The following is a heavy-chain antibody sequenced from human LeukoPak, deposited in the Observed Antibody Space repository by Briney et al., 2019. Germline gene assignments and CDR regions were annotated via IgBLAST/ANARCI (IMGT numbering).Heavy chain of an antibody. CDR3: AKGSCSGSICYADYYYYFGMDV. CDR2: IYSGGST. CDR1: GFTVSSNY. V-gene: IGHV3-53*01. J-gene: IGHJ6*02. D-gene: IGHD2-15*01. Sequence: PGGSLRLSCAASGFTVSSNYMSWVRQAPGKGLEWVSVIYSGGSTYYADSVKGRFTISRDNSKNTLYLQMNSLRAEDTAIYYCAKGSCSGSICYADYYYYFGMDVWGQGTTVTVSS.